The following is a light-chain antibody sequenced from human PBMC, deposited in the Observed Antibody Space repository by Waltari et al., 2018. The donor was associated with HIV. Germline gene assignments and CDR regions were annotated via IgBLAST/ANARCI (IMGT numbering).Light chain of an antibody. CDR3: CAYAGSSTYV. CDR1: SSDVGRYKL. J-gene: IGLJ1*01. Sequence: QSALTQPASVSGSPGQSITISCTGTSSDVGRYKLVSWYQHHPGKAPKLMIYEVSKRPSGVSNRFSGAKSGNTASLTISGLQAEDEADYYGCAYAGSSTYVFGTGTKVTVL. V-gene: IGLV2-23*02. CDR2: EVS.